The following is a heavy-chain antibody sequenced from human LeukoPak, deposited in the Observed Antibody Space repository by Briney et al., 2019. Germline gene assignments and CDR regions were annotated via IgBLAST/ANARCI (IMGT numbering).Heavy chain of an antibody. J-gene: IGHJ4*02. D-gene: IGHD5-18*01. CDR3: VRHDSYIPY. CDR2: ISDSGRST. CDR1: GFRFNNYA. V-gene: IGHV3-23*01. Sequence: PGGSLRLSCAASGFRFNNYAMSWVRQAPGKGLEWVSGISDSGRSTYYADSVKGRFTISRDTSKNTVHLQMNNLRVDDTAVYFCVRHDSYIPYWGQGTLVTVSS.